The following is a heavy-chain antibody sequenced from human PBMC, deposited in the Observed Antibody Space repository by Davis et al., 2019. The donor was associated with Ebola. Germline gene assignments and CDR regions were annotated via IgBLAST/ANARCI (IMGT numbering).Heavy chain of an antibody. CDR1: GFTFSSYA. J-gene: IGHJ5*02. D-gene: IGHD2-15*01. V-gene: IGHV3-30-3*01. Sequence: GESLKISCAASGFTFSSYAMHWVRQAPVKGLEWVAVISYDGSNKYYADSVKGRFTISRDNSKNTLYLQMNSLRAEDTAVYYCARGSGGSWGWFDPWGQGTLVTVSS. CDR3: ARGSGGSWGWFDP. CDR2: ISYDGSNK.